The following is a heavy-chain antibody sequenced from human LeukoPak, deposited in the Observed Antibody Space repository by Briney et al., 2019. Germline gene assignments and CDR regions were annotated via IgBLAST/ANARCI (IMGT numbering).Heavy chain of an antibody. V-gene: IGHV3-7*03. CDR2: IKQDGSEK. Sequence: GGSLRLSCAASGFIFRSYWMSWVRQAPGKGREWVAKIKQDGSEKYYVDSVKGRFTISRDNAKNSLSLQMNSLRAEDTAVYYCARVVGMTGYFRVANYFDYWGQGTLVTVSS. CDR1: GFIFRSYW. CDR3: ARVVGMTGYFRVANYFDY. J-gene: IGHJ4*02. D-gene: IGHD3-9*01.